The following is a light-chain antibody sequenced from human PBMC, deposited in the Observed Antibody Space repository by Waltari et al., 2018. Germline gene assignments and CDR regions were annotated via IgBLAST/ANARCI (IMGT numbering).Light chain of an antibody. Sequence: QSVLTQPPSASGTPGQRVTISCSGSSSNLGSNIVNWYQQLPGTAPQLPIYSNNPRPSGVPDRFSGSKSGTSASLAISGLQSEDEADYYCAAWDDSLNGPVFGGGTKLTVL. CDR3: AAWDDSLNGPV. J-gene: IGLJ2*01. V-gene: IGLV1-44*01. CDR1: SSNLGSNI. CDR2: SNN.